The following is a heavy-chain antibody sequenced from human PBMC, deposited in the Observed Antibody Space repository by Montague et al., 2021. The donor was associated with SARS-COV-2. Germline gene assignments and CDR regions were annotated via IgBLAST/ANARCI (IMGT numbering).Heavy chain of an antibody. D-gene: IGHD1-26*01. Sequence: TLSLTCTVSGASISTGIYYWSWIRQPAGKGLEWIGRIRTTGHTANNSSLESRVFTSVDTSTNQFSLCLTSVTAADTAVYFCARFGSGTLEFDLWGQGTLVTVSS. J-gene: IGHJ4*02. CDR2: IRTTGHT. CDR3: ARFGSGTLEFDL. V-gene: IGHV4-61*02. CDR1: GASISTGIYY.